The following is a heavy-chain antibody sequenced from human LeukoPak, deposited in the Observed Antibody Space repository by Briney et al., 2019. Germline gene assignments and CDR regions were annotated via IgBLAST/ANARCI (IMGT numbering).Heavy chain of an antibody. CDR3: ARAGPIDY. J-gene: IGHJ4*02. Sequence: GGSLRLSCAASGFIVSSKYMSWVRQAPGKGLEWVSVIYSGGSTYYAASVEGRFTISRDDSKNTVYLQMNSLRVEDTAVYYCARAGPIDYWGQGTLVTVSS. CDR2: IYSGGST. V-gene: IGHV3-53*01. CDR1: GFIVSSKY.